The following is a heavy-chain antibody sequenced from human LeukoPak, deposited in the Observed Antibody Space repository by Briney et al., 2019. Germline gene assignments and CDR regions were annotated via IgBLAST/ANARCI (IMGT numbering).Heavy chain of an antibody. J-gene: IGHJ4*02. CDR3: ARGRGIRWGLDY. D-gene: IGHD4-23*01. CDR2: IHYNGNH. V-gene: IGHV4-59*01. Sequence: SETLSLTCSVSGDSIRNYHWTWIRQSPGKGLEWIGYIHYNGNHYYNPSLETRVTMSVDTSRNQFSLMLNSVTAADTAMYFCARGRGIRWGLDYWGQGTLVTVSS. CDR1: GDSIRNYH.